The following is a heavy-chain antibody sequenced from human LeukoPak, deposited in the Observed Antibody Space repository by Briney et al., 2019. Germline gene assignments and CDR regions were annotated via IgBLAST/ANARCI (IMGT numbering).Heavy chain of an antibody. CDR2: ISDGESP. CDR1: GGSISYYY. CDR3: ALDRFSFVH. V-gene: IGHV4-59*01. D-gene: IGHD2-2*01. J-gene: IGHJ1*01. Sequence: SETLSLPCSVSGGSISYYYWTWIRQSPAKGLEWIGYISDGESPDYNPSLQSRVTIYVDSSKIQVFLNPTTVNAADPAVYYCALDRFSFVHCGQGALVTVSS.